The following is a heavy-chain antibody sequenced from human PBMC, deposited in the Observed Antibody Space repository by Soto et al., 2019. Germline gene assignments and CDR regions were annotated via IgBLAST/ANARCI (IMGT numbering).Heavy chain of an antibody. J-gene: IGHJ2*01. CDR3: ARDSELIGRSYWYFDL. CDR2: IYTSGST. Sequence: PSETLSLTCSVSGVSISSYYWSWIRQPAGKGLEWIGRIYTSGSTNYSPSLKSRVTMSVDTPKNQVSLRLRSVTAADTAVYFCARDSELIGRSYWYFDLWGRATLVTVSS. V-gene: IGHV4-4*07. CDR1: GVSISSYY. D-gene: IGHD3-10*01.